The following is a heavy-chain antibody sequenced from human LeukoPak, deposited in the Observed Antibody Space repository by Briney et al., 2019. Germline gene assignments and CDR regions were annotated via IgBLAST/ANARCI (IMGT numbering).Heavy chain of an antibody. J-gene: IGHJ5*02. D-gene: IGHD3-22*01. CDR3: ARDLIVGVITNWFGP. Sequence: GGSLRLSCAASGFTFSSYAMNWVRQAPGKGLEWVAVISYDGSNKYYADSVKGRFTISRDNSKNTLYLQMNSLRAEDTAVYYCARDLIVGVITNWFGPWGQGSLVTVSS. CDR2: ISYDGSNK. CDR1: GFTFSSYA. V-gene: IGHV3-30-3*01.